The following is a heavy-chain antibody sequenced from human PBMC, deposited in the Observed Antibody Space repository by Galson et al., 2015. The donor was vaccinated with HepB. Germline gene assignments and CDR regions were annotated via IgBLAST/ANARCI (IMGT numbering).Heavy chain of an antibody. CDR1: GFSVNDNN. J-gene: IGHJ4*02. CDR2: VHGNGDI. V-gene: IGHV3-53*01. CDR3: ASFGGSYIGG. Sequence: SLRLSCAASGFSVNDNNMCWVRRAPGKGLEWVSVVHGNGDIYYADSVKGRFSTSRDIRMNTLSLHMKSLRAEDTAMYYCASFGGSYIGGWGQGTLVTVSS. D-gene: IGHD3-16*01.